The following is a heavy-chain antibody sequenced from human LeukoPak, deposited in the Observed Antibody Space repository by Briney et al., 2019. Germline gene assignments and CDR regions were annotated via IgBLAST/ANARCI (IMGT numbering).Heavy chain of an antibody. Sequence: GGSLRLSCKGSGYSSTSYWIGWVRQMPGKGLEWMGIIYPGDSDTRYSPSFQGQVTISADKSISTAYLQWSSLKASDTAVYYCARHEEMATITSGMDVWGKGTTVTVSS. CDR1: GYSSTSYW. J-gene: IGHJ6*03. D-gene: IGHD5-24*01. CDR3: ARHEEMATITSGMDV. V-gene: IGHV5-51*01. CDR2: IYPGDSDT.